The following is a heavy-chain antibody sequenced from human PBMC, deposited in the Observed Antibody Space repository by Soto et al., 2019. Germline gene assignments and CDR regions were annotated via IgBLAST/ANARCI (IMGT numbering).Heavy chain of an antibody. V-gene: IGHV3-33*01. Sequence: QVQLVESGGGVVQPGRSLRLSCAASGFTFSSYGMHWVRQAPGKGLEWVAVIWYDGSNKYYADSVKGRFTISRDNSKNTRYLQMNSLRAEDTAVYYCASGDTAMAYYYGMDVWGQGTTVTVSS. J-gene: IGHJ6*02. CDR3: ASGDTAMAYYYGMDV. CDR1: GFTFSSYG. D-gene: IGHD5-18*01. CDR2: IWYDGSNK.